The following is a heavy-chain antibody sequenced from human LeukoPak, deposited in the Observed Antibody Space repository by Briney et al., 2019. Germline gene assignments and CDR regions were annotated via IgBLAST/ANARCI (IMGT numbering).Heavy chain of an antibody. CDR2: ISTTDDTA. V-gene: IGHV3-11*01. CDR3: ARYGDSSNKVDY. CDR1: GFTFSDYY. Sequence: GGSLRLSCAVSGFTFSDYYMSWIRQAPGKGLAWLSHISTTDDTAYNADSVEGRFSISRDNAKSTLYLQMNSLRVEDTAVYFCARYGDSSNKVDYWGQGTLVTVSS. D-gene: IGHD7-27*01. J-gene: IGHJ4*02.